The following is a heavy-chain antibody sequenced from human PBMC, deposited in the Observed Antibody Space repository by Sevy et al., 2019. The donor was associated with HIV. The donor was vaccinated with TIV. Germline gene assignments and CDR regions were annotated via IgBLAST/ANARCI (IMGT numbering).Heavy chain of an antibody. CDR2: ISGTGDYK. D-gene: IGHD5-18*01. CDR3: AKVTMVAAMDIYEPVDA. J-gene: IGHJ3*01. Sequence: GGSLRLSCAASGFTFSNFAMGWVRQAPGKGLDWISVISGTGDYKYYADSVKGRFTVWRDNAKNSLYLQMTNLRADDTAFYFCAKVTMVAAMDIYEPVDAWGQGTMVTV. CDR1: GFTFSNFA. V-gene: IGHV3-23*01.